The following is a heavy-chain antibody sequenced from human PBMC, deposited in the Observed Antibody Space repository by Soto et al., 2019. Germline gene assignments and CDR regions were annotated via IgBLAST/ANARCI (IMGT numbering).Heavy chain of an antibody. CDR3: AGDDNDYNGRAFDP. CDR2: IYTSGNT. Sequence: SETLSLTCTVSGGSISNYYWSWIRQPAGKGLEWIGRIYTSGNTNYNPSLKGRVTMSVDMSKNQFSLKLSSVAAADTAVYYCAGDDNDYNGRAFDPWGQGTLVTVSS. J-gene: IGHJ5*02. V-gene: IGHV4-4*07. CDR1: GGSISNYY. D-gene: IGHD4-4*01.